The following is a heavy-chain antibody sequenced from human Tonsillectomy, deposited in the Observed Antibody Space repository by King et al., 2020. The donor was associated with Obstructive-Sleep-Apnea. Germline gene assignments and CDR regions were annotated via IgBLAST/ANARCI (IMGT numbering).Heavy chain of an antibody. CDR1: GFTFSSYW. CDR3: ASGYFDWLPRYYFDY. Sequence: DVQLVESGGGLVQPGGSLRLSCAASGFTFSSYWMHWVRQAPGKGLVWVSRINSDGSSTSYADSVKGRFAISRDNAENTLYLQMNSLRAEDTAVYYCASGYFDWLPRYYFDYWGPGTLVTVSS. V-gene: IGHV3-74*01. J-gene: IGHJ4*02. CDR2: INSDGSST. D-gene: IGHD3-9*01.